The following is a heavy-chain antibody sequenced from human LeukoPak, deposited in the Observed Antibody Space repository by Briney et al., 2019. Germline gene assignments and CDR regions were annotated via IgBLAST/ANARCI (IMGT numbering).Heavy chain of an antibody. V-gene: IGHV3-66*01. J-gene: IGHJ4*02. CDR2: IYSGGST. Sequence: PGGSLRLSCAASGFTVSSNYMSWVRQAPGKGLEWVSVIYSGGSTYYADSVKGRFTISRDNSKNTLYLQMNSLRAEDTAVYYCARDKLSYDSSGYGIDYWGQGTLVTVSS. CDR1: GFTVSSNY. D-gene: IGHD3-22*01. CDR3: ARDKLSYDSSGYGIDY.